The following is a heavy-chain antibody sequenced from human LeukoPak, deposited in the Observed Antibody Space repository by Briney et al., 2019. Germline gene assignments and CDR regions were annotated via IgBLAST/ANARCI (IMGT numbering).Heavy chain of an antibody. CDR3: ARLYYDILTGYFVEPLYYFDY. CDR1: GGSFSGYY. V-gene: IGHV4-34*01. J-gene: IGHJ4*02. Sequence: SETLSLTCAVYGGSFSGYYWSWIRQPPGKGLEWIGEINHSGSTNYNPSLKSRVTISVDTSKNQFSLKLSSVTAADTAVYYCARLYYDILTGYFVEPLYYFDYWGQGTLVTVSS. CDR2: INHSGST. D-gene: IGHD3-9*01.